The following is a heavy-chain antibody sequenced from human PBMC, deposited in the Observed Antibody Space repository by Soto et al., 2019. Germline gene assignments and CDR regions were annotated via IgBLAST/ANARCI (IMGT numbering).Heavy chain of an antibody. CDR3: AKSPGMYYYDSSGYYHYDY. J-gene: IGHJ4*02. CDR1: GFTFSSYA. CDR2: ISYDGSNK. D-gene: IGHD3-22*01. V-gene: IGHV3-30-3*02. Sequence: GGSLRLSCAASGFTFSSYAMHWVRQAPGKGLEWVAVISYDGSNKYYADSVKGRFTISRDNSKNTLYLQMNSLRAEDTAVYYCAKSPGMYYYDSSGYYHYDYWGQGTLVTVS.